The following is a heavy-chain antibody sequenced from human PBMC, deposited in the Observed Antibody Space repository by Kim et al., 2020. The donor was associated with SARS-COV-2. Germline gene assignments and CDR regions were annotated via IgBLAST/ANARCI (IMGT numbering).Heavy chain of an antibody. V-gene: IGHV4-31*03. CDR2: IYYSGNT. D-gene: IGHD4-17*01. CDR3: ARSLGDADAFDI. CDR1: GGSISSVGYY. J-gene: IGHJ3*02. Sequence: SETLSLTCTVSGGSISSVGYYWNWIRQHPGKGLEWIGYIYYSGNTYYNPSLKSRVTISIDTFKNQFSLKLGSVTAADTAVYYCARSLGDADAFDIWGQGKMVTLSS.